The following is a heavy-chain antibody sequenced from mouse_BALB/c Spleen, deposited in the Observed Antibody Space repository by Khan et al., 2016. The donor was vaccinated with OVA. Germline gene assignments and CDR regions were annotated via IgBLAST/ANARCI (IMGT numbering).Heavy chain of an antibody. J-gene: IGHJ3*01. CDR3: ARGGYGTFAY. D-gene: IGHD2-14*01. V-gene: IGHV5-4*02. Sequence: EVELVEPGGGLVKPGGSLKLSCAASGFTFSDYYMYWVRQTPEKRLEWVATISDGGSYTYYSDSVKGRFTISRDNAKNNLYLQMSSLKSEDTAMYYCARGGYGTFAYWGQGTLVTVSA. CDR2: ISDGGSYT. CDR1: GFTFSDYY.